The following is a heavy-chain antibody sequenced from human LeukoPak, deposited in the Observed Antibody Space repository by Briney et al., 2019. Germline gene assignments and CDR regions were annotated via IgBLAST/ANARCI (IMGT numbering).Heavy chain of an antibody. Sequence: GGSLRLSCAASGFTFSSYSMNWVRQAPGKGLEWVSSISSSSSHIYYADPVKGRFTISRDNAKNSLYLQMNSLRAEDTAAYYCARGGLNSGPGSWFDPWGQGTPVTVSS. CDR2: ISSSSSHI. CDR3: ARGGLNSGPGSWFDP. J-gene: IGHJ5*02. CDR1: GFTFSSYS. D-gene: IGHD2-15*01. V-gene: IGHV3-21*01.